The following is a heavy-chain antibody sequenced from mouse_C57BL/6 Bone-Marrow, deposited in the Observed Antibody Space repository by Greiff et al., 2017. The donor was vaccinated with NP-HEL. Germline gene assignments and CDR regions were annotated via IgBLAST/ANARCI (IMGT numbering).Heavy chain of an antibody. CDR3: AATTVGYYFDY. D-gene: IGHD1-1*01. CDR2: VYPYNGGT. CDR1: GFTFTDYY. Sequence: VQLQQSGPVLVKPGPSVKISCTASGFTFTDYYMHWVKQSHGKGLEWIGLVYPYNGGTSYHQKFKGKATLTVDTSSRTAYMELNSLTSEDSAGYYCAATTVGYYFDYWGQGTTLTVSS. J-gene: IGHJ2*01. V-gene: IGHV1-36*01.